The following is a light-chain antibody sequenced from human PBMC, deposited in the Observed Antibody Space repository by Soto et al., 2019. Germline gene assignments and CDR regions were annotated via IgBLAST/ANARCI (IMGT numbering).Light chain of an antibody. CDR1: QTINTW. V-gene: IGKV1-5*01. CDR3: QQYNSYARA. Sequence: DIQMSQSPSTLSASVGDRVTITCRASQTINTWLAWYQQNPGKAPKLLIYDASSLEAGGPSRFNGSGPGTEFTIAISSLQPDDFATYYCQQYNSYARAFGEGTKVEI. CDR2: DAS. J-gene: IGKJ2*01.